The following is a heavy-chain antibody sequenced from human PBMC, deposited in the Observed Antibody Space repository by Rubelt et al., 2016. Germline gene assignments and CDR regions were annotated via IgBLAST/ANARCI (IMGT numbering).Heavy chain of an antibody. Sequence: QVQLVESGGGVVQPGRSLRLSCRASGFIFHNYVMHWVRQAPGKGLEWVAVISFDGSNEYYADSVKGRFTISRDNSKNTLYLKMNSLRAEDTAVYYCAKALASSAWQDFAYWGQGTLVTVSS. CDR2: ISFDGSNE. J-gene: IGHJ4*02. CDR3: AKALASSAWQDFAY. D-gene: IGHD6-19*01. CDR1: GFIFHNYV. V-gene: IGHV3-30*04.